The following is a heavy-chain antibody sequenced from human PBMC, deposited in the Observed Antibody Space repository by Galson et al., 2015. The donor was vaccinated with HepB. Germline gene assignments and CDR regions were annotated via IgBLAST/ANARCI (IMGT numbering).Heavy chain of an antibody. CDR1: GGSISSTSYY. J-gene: IGHJ5*02. V-gene: IGHV4-39*01. CDR3: ARQWNSAWYGWLDP. D-gene: IGHD6-19*01. CDR2: ISYGGST. Sequence: ETLSLTCTVSGGSISSTSYYWGWIRQPPGKGLEWIGSISYGGSTYYSPSLKSRVTISVDSSKNQFSLKLSSVSAADTTIYYCARQWNSAWYGWLDPWGPGILVTVSS.